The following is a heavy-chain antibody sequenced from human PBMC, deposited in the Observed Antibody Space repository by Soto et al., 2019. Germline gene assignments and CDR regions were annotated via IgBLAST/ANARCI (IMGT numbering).Heavy chain of an antibody. J-gene: IGHJ3*02. CDR3: ARESGIDPIFDI. D-gene: IGHD3-3*02. CDR2: IKADGSET. Sequence: EVHLAESGGGLVQPGGSLRVSCAASGFTFSTYWMSWVRQAPGKGLEWVAKIKADGSETYYVDSVKGRFTISRDNARNSLHLQMNSLRSEDTAIYYCARESGIDPIFDIWGQGTRVTVSS. CDR1: GFTFSTYW. V-gene: IGHV3-7*01.